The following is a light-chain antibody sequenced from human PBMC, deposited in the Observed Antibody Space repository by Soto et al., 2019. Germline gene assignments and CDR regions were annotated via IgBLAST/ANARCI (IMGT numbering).Light chain of an antibody. CDR1: QAIRNF. V-gene: IGKV1-27*01. Sequence: IQMTQSPSSLSASVGDRVTITCRASQAIRNFLAWYQQKPGKVPELLIFDTSTLQSGLPSRFSGGRSGTDFTLTISSLKREDVATYYCQQYNSAVVTFGGGTKVEIK. CDR2: DTS. J-gene: IGKJ4*01. CDR3: QQYNSAVVT.